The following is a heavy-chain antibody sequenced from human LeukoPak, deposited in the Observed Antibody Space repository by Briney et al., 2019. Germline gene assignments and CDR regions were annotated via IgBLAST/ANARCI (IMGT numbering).Heavy chain of an antibody. J-gene: IGHJ4*02. CDR1: GGSIKSNNW. V-gene: IGHV4-4*02. CDR3: ASGSPAMAGN. CDR2: IYHSGST. D-gene: IGHD1-26*01. Sequence: SGTLSLTCAVSGGSIKSNNWWSWVRQPPGKGLEWIGEIYHSGSTNYNPSLESRVTVSVDKSKNQFSLDLSSVTAADTAVYYCASGSPAMAGNWGQGTLVTVSS.